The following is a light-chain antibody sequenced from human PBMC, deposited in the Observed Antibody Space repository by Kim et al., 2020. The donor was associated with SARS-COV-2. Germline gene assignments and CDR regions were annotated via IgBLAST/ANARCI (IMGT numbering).Light chain of an antibody. CDR1: NIGSKS. CDR2: YDS. Sequence: SYELTQPPSVSVAPGKTARITCGGNNIGSKSVHWYQQKPGQAPVLVIYYDSDRPSGIPERFSGSNSGNTDTLTISRVEAGDEADYYCQVWDSSSDHPVFG. V-gene: IGLV3-21*04. J-gene: IGLJ2*01. CDR3: QVWDSSSDHPV.